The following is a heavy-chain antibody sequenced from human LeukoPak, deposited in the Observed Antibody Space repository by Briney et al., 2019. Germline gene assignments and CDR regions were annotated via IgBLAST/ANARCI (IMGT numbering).Heavy chain of an antibody. D-gene: IGHD3-22*01. CDR1: GFTFTAYW. V-gene: IGHV3-74*01. J-gene: IGHJ4*02. CDR2: TNRDDSIT. Sequence: GGSLRLSCAASGFTFTAYWMHWVRQTPGKGLVWVARTNRDDSITDYADSVKGRFTISRDNAKNTLYLQMNSLSAEDSAVYYCARSHNYYDNSGYLYWGQETLVTVSS. CDR3: ARSHNYYDNSGYLY.